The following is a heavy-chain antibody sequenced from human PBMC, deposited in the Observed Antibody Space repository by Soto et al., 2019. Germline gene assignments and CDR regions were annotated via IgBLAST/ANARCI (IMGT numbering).Heavy chain of an antibody. D-gene: IGHD6-19*01. CDR1: GGAISSSNYY. J-gene: IGHJ4*02. V-gene: IGHV4-39*01. Sequence: QLQLQESGPGLVKPSETLSLTCTVSGGAISSSNYYWGWIRQPPGNGLEWIGSIYYSGSTYYNPSLKSRVTISVDTSKNQFSLKLSSVTAADTAVYYCARHVAGQWLVGKQYYFDYWGQGTLVTVSS. CDR3: ARHVAGQWLVGKQYYFDY. CDR2: IYYSGST.